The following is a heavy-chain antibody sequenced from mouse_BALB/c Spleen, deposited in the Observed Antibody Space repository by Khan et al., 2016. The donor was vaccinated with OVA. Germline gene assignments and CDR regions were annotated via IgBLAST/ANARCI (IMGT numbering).Heavy chain of an antibody. CDR3: ARIKKIVATYFDY. V-gene: IGHV1S81*02. J-gene: IGHJ2*01. CDR2: TNPTNGRT. Sequence: QVQLKQSGAELVKAGASVKMSCKASGYTFTSYWMHWVKQRLGQGLEWFAETNPTNGRTYYNETFTSKATLTVDKSSSTAYMLLSGPTCEDSAVYYCARIKKIVATYFDYWGQGTTLTVSS. CDR1: GYTFTSYW. D-gene: IGHD1-1*01.